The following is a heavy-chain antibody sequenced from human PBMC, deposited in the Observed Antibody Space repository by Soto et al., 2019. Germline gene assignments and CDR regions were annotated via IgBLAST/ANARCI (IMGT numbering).Heavy chain of an antibody. Sequence: PSETLSLTCTVSGGSISSSSYYWGWIRQPPGKGLEWIGSIYYSGSTYYNPSLKSRVTISVDTSKNQFSLKLSSVTAADTAVYYCARQGDSSGYYAYWGQGTLVTVSS. CDR1: GGSISSSSYY. V-gene: IGHV4-39*01. J-gene: IGHJ4*02. CDR2: IYYSGST. CDR3: ARQGDSSGYYAY. D-gene: IGHD3-22*01.